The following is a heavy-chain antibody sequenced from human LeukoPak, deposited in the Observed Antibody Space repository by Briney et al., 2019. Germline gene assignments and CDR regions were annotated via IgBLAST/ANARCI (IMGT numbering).Heavy chain of an antibody. J-gene: IGHJ4*02. V-gene: IGHV4-39*01. CDR2: IYYSGST. D-gene: IGHD3-3*02. CDR3: ARLRQLAGFDY. Sequence: SDTLSLTCTVSGGSISSSSYFWDWIRQPPGQGLEWIGSIYYSGSTYYNPSLKSRVTISVDTSENPFSLKLSSVTAADTAVYYCARLRQLAGFDYWGQGSLVTVSS. CDR1: GGSISSSSYF.